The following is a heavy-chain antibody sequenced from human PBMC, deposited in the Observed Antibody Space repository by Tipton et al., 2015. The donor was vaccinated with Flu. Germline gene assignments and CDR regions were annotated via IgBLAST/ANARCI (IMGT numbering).Heavy chain of an antibody. CDR1: EFTFSSYW. CDR3: ARAIAGADSL. CDR2: IKQDGSVK. V-gene: IGHV3-7*01. Sequence: SLRLSCAASEFTFSSYWMSWVRQAPGKGLEWVANIKQDGSVKYYVDSVKGRFTISRDNAKNSLYLQMNSLSAEDTAVYYCARAIAGADSLWGQGTLVTVSS. D-gene: IGHD1-26*01. J-gene: IGHJ4*02.